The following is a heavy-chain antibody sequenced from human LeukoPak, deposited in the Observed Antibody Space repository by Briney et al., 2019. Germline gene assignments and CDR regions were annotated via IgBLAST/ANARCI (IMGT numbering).Heavy chain of an antibody. CDR3: ARPAMAMTVTTAFAY. CDR1: GGSISSSSYY. V-gene: IGHV4-39*01. J-gene: IGHJ4*02. Sequence: SETLSLTCTVSGGSISSSSYYWGWIRQPPGKGLEWIGSIYYSGSTYYNPSLKSRVTISVDTSKNQFSLKLSSVTAADTAVYYCARPAMAMTVTTAFAYWGQGTLVTVSS. CDR2: IYYSGST. D-gene: IGHD4-17*01.